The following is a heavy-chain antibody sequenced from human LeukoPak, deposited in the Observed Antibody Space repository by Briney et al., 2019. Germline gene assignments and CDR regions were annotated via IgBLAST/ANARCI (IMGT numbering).Heavy chain of an antibody. CDR1: GGTFSSYA. CDR2: IIPILGIA. D-gene: IGHD6-19*01. J-gene: IGHJ4*02. V-gene: IGHV1-69*04. Sequence: ASVKVSCKASGGTFSSYAISWVRQAPGQGLEWMGRIIPILGIANYAQKLQGRVTMTTDTSTSTAYMELRSLRSDDTAVYYCARVALPYSSGWYSHWGQGTLVTVSS. CDR3: ARVALPYSSGWYSH.